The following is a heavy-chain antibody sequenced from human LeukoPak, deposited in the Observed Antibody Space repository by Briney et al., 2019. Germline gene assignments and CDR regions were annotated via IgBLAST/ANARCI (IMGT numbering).Heavy chain of an antibody. CDR1: GFTFSSYA. CDR3: TTSQRMAGAEFY. CDR2: ISYDESKE. V-gene: IGHV3-30-3*01. Sequence: GGSLRLSCAASGFTFSSYAMSWVRQAPGKGLSWVAVISYDESKEYYADSVKGRFTVSRDNSKNTLYLQMGNLRPNDTAVYYCTTSQRMAGAEFYWGRGTLVTVSS. D-gene: IGHD4/OR15-4a*01. J-gene: IGHJ4*02.